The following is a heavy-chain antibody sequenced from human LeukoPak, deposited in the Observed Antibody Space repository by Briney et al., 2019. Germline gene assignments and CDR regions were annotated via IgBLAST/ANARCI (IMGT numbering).Heavy chain of an antibody. D-gene: IGHD3-10*01. J-gene: IGHJ4*02. Sequence: ESGGSLRLSCAASGFTFSSYAMSWVRQAPGQGLEWMGWISAYNGNTNYAQKLQGRVTMTTDTSTSTAYMELRSLRSDDTAVYYCARDPYGSGPDYWGQGTLVTVSS. CDR2: ISAYNGNT. CDR1: GFTFSSYA. CDR3: ARDPYGSGPDY. V-gene: IGHV1-18*01.